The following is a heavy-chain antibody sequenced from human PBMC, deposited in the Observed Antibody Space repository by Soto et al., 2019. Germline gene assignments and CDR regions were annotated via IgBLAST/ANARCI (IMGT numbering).Heavy chain of an antibody. CDR3: ASLNFDILTGYYAFDL. D-gene: IGHD3-9*01. V-gene: IGHV4-59*08. J-gene: IGHJ3*01. Sequence: SETLSLTCTVSGGSISSYYWSWIRQPPGKGLEWIGYMYNTGSTNYNPSLKSRVTTSLDTSKNQFSLKLSSVTAADTAIYYCASLNFDILTGYYAFDLWGQGTMVTVSS. CDR2: MYNTGST. CDR1: GGSISSYY.